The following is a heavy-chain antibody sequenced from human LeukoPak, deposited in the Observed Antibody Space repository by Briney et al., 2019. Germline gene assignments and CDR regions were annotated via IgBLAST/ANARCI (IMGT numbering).Heavy chain of an antibody. J-gene: IGHJ6*02. V-gene: IGHV3-53*01. CDR1: ALTVSSDL. Sequence: GGSLRLSCAASALTVSSDLMDWVRQAPGKGLEWVSVIYTGDSTYYADSVKGRFTISRDNSKNTLYLQMNSLRAEGTAVYYCARAPAIVVRGVTIPYGMNVWGQGTTVTVSS. CDR2: IYTGDST. D-gene: IGHD3-10*01. CDR3: ARAPAIVVRGVTIPYGMNV.